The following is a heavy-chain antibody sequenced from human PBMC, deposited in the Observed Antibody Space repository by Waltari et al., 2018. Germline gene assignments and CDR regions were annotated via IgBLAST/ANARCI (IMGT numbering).Heavy chain of an antibody. CDR2: IYWNDDK. D-gene: IGHD6-13*01. V-gene: IGHV2-5*01. CDR3: ARRGRAARPGTNYFDY. Sequence: QITLKESGPTLVKPTQTLTLTCTFSGFSLITSGVGVGWIRQPPGKALEWLALIYWNDDKRYSPSLKSRLTITKDTSKNQVVLTMTNMDPVDTATYYCARRGRAARPGTNYFDYWGQGTLVTVSS. J-gene: IGHJ4*02. CDR1: GFSLITSGVG.